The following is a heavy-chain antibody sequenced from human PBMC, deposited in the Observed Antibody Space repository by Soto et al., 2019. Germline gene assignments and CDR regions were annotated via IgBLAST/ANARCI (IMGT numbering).Heavy chain of an antibody. CDR1: GFTVSSNY. Sequence: GGSLRLSCAASGFTVSSNYMSWVRQAPGKGLEWVSVIYSGGSTYYADSVKGRFTISRHNSKNTLYLQMNSLRAEDTAVYYCARAVAGLPNLHYGMDVWGQGTTVTVSS. CDR3: ARAVAGLPNLHYGMDV. V-gene: IGHV3-53*04. D-gene: IGHD6-19*01. J-gene: IGHJ6*02. CDR2: IYSGGST.